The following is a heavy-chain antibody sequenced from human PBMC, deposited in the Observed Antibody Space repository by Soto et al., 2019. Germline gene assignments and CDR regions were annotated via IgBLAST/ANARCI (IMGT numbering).Heavy chain of an antibody. CDR1: GFTFSNAW. V-gene: IGHV3-15*01. CDR3: TTDLGLGDDAFDI. J-gene: IGHJ3*02. Sequence: GGSLRLSCAASGFTFSNAWMSWVRQAPGKGLEWVGRIKSKTDGGTTDYAAPVKGRFTISRDDSKNTLYLQMNSLKTEDTDVYYCTTDLGLGDDAFDIWGQGTMVTVSS. CDR2: IKSKTDGGTT. D-gene: IGHD3-9*01.